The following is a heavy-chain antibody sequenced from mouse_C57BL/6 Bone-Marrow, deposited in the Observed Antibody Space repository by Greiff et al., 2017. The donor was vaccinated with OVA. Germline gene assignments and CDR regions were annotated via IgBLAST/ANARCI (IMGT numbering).Heavy chain of an antibody. CDR1: GFNIKDDY. CDR2: IDPENGDT. V-gene: IGHV14-4*01. J-gene: IGHJ4*01. Sequence: EVKLMESGAELVRPGASVKLSCTASGFNIKDDYMHWVKQRPEQGLEWIGWIDPENGDTEYASKFQGKATITADTSSNTAYLQLSSLTSEDTAVYYCTTSIYHMDYWGQGTSVTVSS. D-gene: IGHD2-1*01. CDR3: TTSIYHMDY.